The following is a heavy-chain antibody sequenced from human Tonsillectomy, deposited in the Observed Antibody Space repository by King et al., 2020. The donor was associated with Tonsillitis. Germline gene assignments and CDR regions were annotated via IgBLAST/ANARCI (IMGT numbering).Heavy chain of an antibody. CDR2: INPNSGGT. V-gene: IGHV1-2*04. Sequence: QLVQSGAEVKKPGASVKVSCKASGYTFTGYYMHWVRQAPGQGLEWMGWINPNSGGTNCAQKFQGWVTMTRDTSISTAYMEMSRLRSDDTAVYYWASGQLGHKYYFDYWGQGTLVTVSS. CDR3: ASGQLGHKYYFDY. J-gene: IGHJ4*02. D-gene: IGHD7-27*01. CDR1: GYTFTGYY.